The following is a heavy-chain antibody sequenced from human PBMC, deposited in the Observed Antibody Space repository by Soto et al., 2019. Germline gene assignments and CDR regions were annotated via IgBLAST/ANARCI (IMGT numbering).Heavy chain of an antibody. CDR1: AFTFRNYA. Sequence: GGSLRLSCAASAFTFRNYAMSWVRQAPGKGLEWVSAIGDSGATTYYADSVKGRFTISRDNSKITLFLQMNSLRAEDTAIYYCAKVLNGGNSAPNYGMDVWGQGTTVTVS. CDR3: AKVLNGGNSAPNYGMDV. D-gene: IGHD2-21*02. CDR2: IGDSGATT. V-gene: IGHV3-23*01. J-gene: IGHJ6*02.